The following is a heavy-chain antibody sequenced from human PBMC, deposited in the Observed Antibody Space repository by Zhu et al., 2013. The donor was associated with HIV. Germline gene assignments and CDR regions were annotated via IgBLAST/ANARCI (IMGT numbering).Heavy chain of an antibody. J-gene: IGHJ4*02. V-gene: IGHV1-18*04. D-gene: IGHD2-2*02. Sequence: QVQLVQSGAEVKKPGASVKVSCKASGYTFTTDNISWVRQAPGQGLEWMGWINPYNSNTNYAQKFQGRVTMTTDTSTSTAYMELNSLTSDDTAMYYCARGTAVRPVAINPFDYWGQGTLITVS. CDR3: ARGTAVRPVAINPFDY. CDR2: INPYNSNT. CDR1: GYTFTTDN.